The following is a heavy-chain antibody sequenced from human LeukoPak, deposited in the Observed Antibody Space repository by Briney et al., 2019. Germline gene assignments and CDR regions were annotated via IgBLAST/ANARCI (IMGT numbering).Heavy chain of an antibody. CDR3: VRRAAVRGMDF. D-gene: IGHD1-14*01. V-gene: IGHV3-23*01. CDR2: ISGSGDST. CDR1: GFIFDTHT. Sequence: GGSLRLSCTASGFIFDTHTLTWVRQAPGKGLEWVASISGSGDSTNYGDSVKGRFTISRDNFKRTVHLEMSNLRADDTAMYYCVRRAAVRGMDFWGLGTTVIVSS. J-gene: IGHJ6*02.